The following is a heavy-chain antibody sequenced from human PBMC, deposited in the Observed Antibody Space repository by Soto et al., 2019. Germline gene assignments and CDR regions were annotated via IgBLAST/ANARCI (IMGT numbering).Heavy chain of an antibody. CDR3: ARGPQGYCISTNCYPRFDY. CDR1: GGTFSNYA. J-gene: IGHJ4*02. Sequence: QVQLVQSGAEVKKPGSSVKVSCKTSGGTFSNYAINWVRQAPGQGLEWMGGIIPIFGTANYAQKFQGRVTITADESTSTAYMELSSLRSEDTAVYYCARGPQGYCISTNCYPRFDYWGQGTLVTVSS. D-gene: IGHD2-2*01. V-gene: IGHV1-69*12. CDR2: IIPIFGTA.